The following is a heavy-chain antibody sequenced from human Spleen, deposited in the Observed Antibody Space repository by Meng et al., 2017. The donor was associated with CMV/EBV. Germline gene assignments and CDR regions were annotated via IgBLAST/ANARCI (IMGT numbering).Heavy chain of an antibody. Sequence: GFTFGSYAISWVRQAPGKGLEWVSVIYSGGSSTYYAESVESRFTISRDNSKTTLYLQMNSLRAEDTAVYYCAKNRGRPGGYSYYFDYWGQGTLVTVSS. V-gene: IGHV3-23*03. CDR2: IYSGGSST. CDR3: AKNRGRPGGYSYYFDY. CDR1: GFTFGSYA. J-gene: IGHJ4*02. D-gene: IGHD5-18*01.